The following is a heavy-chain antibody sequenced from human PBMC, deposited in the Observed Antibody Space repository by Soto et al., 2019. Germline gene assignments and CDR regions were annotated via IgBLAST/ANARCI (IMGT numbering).Heavy chain of an antibody. J-gene: IGHJ4*02. V-gene: IGHV4-4*02. Sequence: QVQLQESGPGLVKPSGTLSLTCAASGGSLSSSNWWSWVRQPPGTGLEWIGEIYHSGSTNYNPSLKSRVTISGDKSKNQFSLKLSSVTAADTAVYYCARVAVAGTRVDYWGQGTLVTVSS. CDR2: IYHSGST. CDR3: ARVAVAGTRVDY. CDR1: GGSLSSSNW. D-gene: IGHD6-19*01.